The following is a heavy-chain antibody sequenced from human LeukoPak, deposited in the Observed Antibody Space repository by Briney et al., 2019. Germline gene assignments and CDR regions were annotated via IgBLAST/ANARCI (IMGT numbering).Heavy chain of an antibody. Sequence: GASVKVSCKASGYTFTSYAMHWVRQAPGQRLEWMGWINAGNGNTKYSQEFQGRVTITRDTSASTAYMELSSLRSEDMAVYYCARPLDYGLAYDAFDIWGQGTMVTVSS. CDR1: GYTFTSYA. CDR2: INAGNGNT. D-gene: IGHD4-17*01. J-gene: IGHJ3*02. V-gene: IGHV1-3*03. CDR3: ARPLDYGLAYDAFDI.